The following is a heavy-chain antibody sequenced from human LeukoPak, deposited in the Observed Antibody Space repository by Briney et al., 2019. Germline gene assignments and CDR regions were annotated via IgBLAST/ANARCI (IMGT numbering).Heavy chain of an antibody. J-gene: IGHJ4*02. CDR1: GCSFSSYA. D-gene: IGHD6-19*01. V-gene: IGHV3-23*01. CDR3: AKRSGYTTGWFFDF. CDR2: ISGSGDNT. Sequence: PGGSLRLSCAASGCSFSSYAMSWVRQAPGKGLEWVSSISGSGDNTYYAESVKGRFTISRDNSKNTLFLQMNSLRAEDTAVFYCAKRSGYTTGWFFDFWGQGTLVTVSS.